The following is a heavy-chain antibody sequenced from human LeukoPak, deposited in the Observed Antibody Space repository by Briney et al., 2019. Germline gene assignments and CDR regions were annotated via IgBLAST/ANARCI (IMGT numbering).Heavy chain of an antibody. D-gene: IGHD6-13*01. V-gene: IGHV4-4*07. CDR1: GGSISSYY. J-gene: IGHJ4*02. Sequence: SETLSLTCTVSGGSISSYYWSWIRQPPGKGLEWIGRIYTSGSTNYNPSLKSRVTMPVDTSKNQFSLKLSSVTAADTAVYYCARIPRGSSWYFDYWGQGTLVTVSS. CDR3: ARIPRGSSWYFDY. CDR2: IYTSGST.